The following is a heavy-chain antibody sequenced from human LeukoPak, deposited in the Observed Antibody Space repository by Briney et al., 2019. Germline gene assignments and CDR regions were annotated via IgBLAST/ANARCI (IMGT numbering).Heavy chain of an antibody. CDR1: GFTFSTYR. J-gene: IGHJ4*02. CDR3: GRGGQVTTVTTF. CDR2: IKQDGSEE. V-gene: IGHV3-7*05. D-gene: IGHD4-17*01. Sequence: PGGSLRLSCAASGFTFSTYRMNWVRQAPGKGLEWVANIKQDGSEEYYVDSVKGRFTISRDNTKNSLYLQMTGLRAEDSAVYYCGRGGQVTTVTTFWGQGTLVTVSS.